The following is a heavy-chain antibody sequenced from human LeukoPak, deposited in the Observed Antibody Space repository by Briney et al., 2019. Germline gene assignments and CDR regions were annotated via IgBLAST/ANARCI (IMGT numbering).Heavy chain of an antibody. CDR3: ARTSFPRENYYYYMDV. Sequence: GRSLRLSCAASGFTFSSYGMHWVRQALGKELEWVAVIWYDGSNKYYADSVKGRFTISRDNSKNTLYLQMNSLRAEDTAVYYCARTSFPRENYYYYMDVWGKGTTVTVSS. CDR2: IWYDGSNK. J-gene: IGHJ6*03. V-gene: IGHV3-33*01. D-gene: IGHD2-2*01. CDR1: GFTFSSYG.